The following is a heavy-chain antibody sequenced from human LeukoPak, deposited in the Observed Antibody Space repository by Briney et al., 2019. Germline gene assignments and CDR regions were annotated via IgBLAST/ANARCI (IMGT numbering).Heavy chain of an antibody. Sequence: PGGSLRLSCAASGFTFSSYSMNWVRQAPGKGLEWVSYISSSSSTIYYADSVKGRFTISRDNAKNSLYLQMNSLRAEDTAVYYCARDRPGVRNGYVDYWGQGTLVTVSS. J-gene: IGHJ4*02. CDR3: ARDRPGVRNGYVDY. CDR2: ISSSSSTI. D-gene: IGHD7-27*01. V-gene: IGHV3-48*04. CDR1: GFTFSSYS.